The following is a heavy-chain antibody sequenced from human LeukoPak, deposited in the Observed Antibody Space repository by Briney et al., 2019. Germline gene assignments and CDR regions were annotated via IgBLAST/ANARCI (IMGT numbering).Heavy chain of an antibody. CDR1: GGSISNSSYY. D-gene: IGHD3-10*01. CDR3: ARHGAGQYYSIYAFDI. V-gene: IGHV4-39*01. Sequence: PSETLSLTCTVSGGSISNSSYYWGWIRQPPGKGLEWIGSIYYSGSTYYNPSLKSRVTISVDTSKNQFSLKLSSVTAADTAVYYCARHGAGQYYSIYAFDIWGQGTMVTVSS. CDR2: IYYSGST. J-gene: IGHJ3*02.